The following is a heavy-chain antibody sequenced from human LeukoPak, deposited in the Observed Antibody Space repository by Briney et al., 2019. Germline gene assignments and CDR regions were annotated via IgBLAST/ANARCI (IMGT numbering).Heavy chain of an antibody. CDR3: ARRSYYYMDV. CDR1: GYTFTGYY. V-gene: IGHV1-2*02. J-gene: IGHJ6*03. CDR2: INPNSGGT. Sequence: ASVKVSCKASGYTFTGYYMHWVRQAPGQGLEWMGWINPNSGGTNYAQKFQGTVTMTRDTSISTAHMELSRLRSDDTAVYYCARRSYYYMDVWGKGTTVTVSS.